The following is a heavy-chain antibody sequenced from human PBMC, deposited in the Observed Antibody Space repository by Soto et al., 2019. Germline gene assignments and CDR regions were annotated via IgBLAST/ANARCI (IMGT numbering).Heavy chain of an antibody. CDR1: GFTFSSYS. V-gene: IGHV3-21*01. D-gene: IGHD3-22*01. CDR2: ISSSSSYI. J-gene: IGHJ4*02. CDR3: ARDRSLSYYDSSGHFDY. Sequence: EVQLVESGGGLVKPGGSLRLSCAASGFTFSSYSMNWVRQAPGKGLEWVSSISSSSSYIYYADSVKGRFTISRDNAKNSLDLQMNSLRAEDTAVYYCARDRSLSYYDSSGHFDYWGQGTLVTVSS.